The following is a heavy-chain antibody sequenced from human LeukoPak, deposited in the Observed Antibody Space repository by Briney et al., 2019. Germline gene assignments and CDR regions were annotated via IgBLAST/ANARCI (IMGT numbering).Heavy chain of an antibody. CDR3: ATAMDQIVVVPAAMEHAFDI. J-gene: IGHJ3*02. D-gene: IGHD2-2*01. V-gene: IGHV3-7*01. Sequence: QPGGSLRLSCAASGFTFSSYAMSWVRQAPGKGLEWVANIKQDGSEKYYVDSVKGRFTISRDNAKNSLYLQMNSLRAEDTAVYYCATAMDQIVVVPAAMEHAFDIWGQGTMVTVSS. CDR1: GFTFSSYA. CDR2: IKQDGSEK.